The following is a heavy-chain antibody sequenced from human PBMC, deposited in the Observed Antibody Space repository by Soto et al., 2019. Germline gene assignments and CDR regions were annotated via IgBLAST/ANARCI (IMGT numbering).Heavy chain of an antibody. D-gene: IGHD6-13*01. V-gene: IGHV3-30*18. Sequence: GGSLRLSCAASGFTFSSYGMHWVRQAPGKGLEWVAVISYDGSNKYYADSVKGRFTISRDNSKNTLYLQMNSLRVEDTAVYYCAKDLRYSIKDYYYAMDVWGQGTTVTVSS. CDR2: ISYDGSNK. J-gene: IGHJ6*02. CDR3: AKDLRYSIKDYYYAMDV. CDR1: GFTFSSYG.